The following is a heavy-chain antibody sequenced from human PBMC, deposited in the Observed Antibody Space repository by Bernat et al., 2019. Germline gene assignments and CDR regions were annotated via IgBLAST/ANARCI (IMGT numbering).Heavy chain of an antibody. J-gene: IGHJ4*02. CDR1: GFTFTTYG. V-gene: IGHV3-33*01. D-gene: IGHD3-22*01. Sequence: QVQLVESGGGVVQPGTSLTLSCATSGFTFTTYGIHWVRQAPGKGLEWVAVIWSDGNNKYYVDSVKGRFTISRDNSESTVYLQMNSLRAEDTAVYYCARDNDGSSHYDQFDYWGLGTLVTVSS. CDR3: ARDNDGSSHYDQFDY. CDR2: IWSDGNNK.